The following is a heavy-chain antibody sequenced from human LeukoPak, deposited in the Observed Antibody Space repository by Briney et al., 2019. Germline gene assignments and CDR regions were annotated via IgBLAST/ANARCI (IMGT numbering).Heavy chain of an antibody. J-gene: IGHJ4*02. CDR1: GGSISGYY. CDR3: ARGKDDHDFWSGYPH. Sequence: PSETLSLTCAVYGGSISGYYWSWIRQPPGRGLEWIGESNDSGSTNYTPSLKSRVTISLDTSKNQFSLRLRSVTAADTAVYYCARGKDDHDFWSGYPHWGQGTLVTVSS. CDR2: SNDSGST. V-gene: IGHV4-34*01. D-gene: IGHD3-3*01.